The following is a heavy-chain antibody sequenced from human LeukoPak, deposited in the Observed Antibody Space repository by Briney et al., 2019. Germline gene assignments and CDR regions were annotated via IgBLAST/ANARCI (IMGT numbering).Heavy chain of an antibody. D-gene: IGHD3-22*01. J-gene: IGHJ4*02. Sequence: PGGSLRLSCAASGFTFSSYGMSWVRQAPGKGLEWVSAISGSGGSTYYADSVKGRFTISRDNSKNTLYLQMNSLRTEDTAVYYCAKDSNYYDSSGYSNPLLVWGQGTLVTVSS. CDR3: AKDSNYYDSSGYSNPLLV. CDR1: GFTFSSYG. CDR2: ISGSGGST. V-gene: IGHV3-23*01.